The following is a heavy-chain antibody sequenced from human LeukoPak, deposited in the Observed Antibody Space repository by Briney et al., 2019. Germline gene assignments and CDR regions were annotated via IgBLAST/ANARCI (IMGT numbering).Heavy chain of an antibody. J-gene: IGHJ4*02. V-gene: IGHV3-23*01. Sequence: ETLSLTCAVSGYSISSGYYWGWIRPPPGKGLEWVSAISGSGGSTYYADSAKGRFTISRDNSQNTLYLQMNSLRAEDTAVYYCAKDTYYYDSSGYRHFDYWGQGTLVTVSS. CDR3: AKDTYYYDSSGYRHFDY. CDR2: ISGSGGST. CDR1: GYSISSGYY. D-gene: IGHD3-22*01.